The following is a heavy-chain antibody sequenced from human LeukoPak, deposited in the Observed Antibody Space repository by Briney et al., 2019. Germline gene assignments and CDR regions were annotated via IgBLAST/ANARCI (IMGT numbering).Heavy chain of an antibody. CDR2: IYYSGST. CDR1: GGSISSYY. J-gene: IGHJ6*03. CDR3: ARVKKWLRFEKKYYYYYMDV. V-gene: IGHV4-59*12. Sequence: SETLSLTCTVSGGSISSYYWSWLRQPPGKGLEWIGYIYYSGSTNYNPSLKSRVTISVDTSKNQFSLKLSSVTAADTAVYYCARVKKWLRFEKKYYYYYMDVWGKGTTVTVSS. D-gene: IGHD5-12*01.